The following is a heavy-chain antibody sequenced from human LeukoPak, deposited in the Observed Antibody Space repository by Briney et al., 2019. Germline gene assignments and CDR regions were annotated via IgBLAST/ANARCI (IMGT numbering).Heavy chain of an antibody. Sequence: PGGSLRLSCAASGFTFSSYSMNWVRQAPGKGLEWVSSISSSSSYMYYADSVKGRFTISRDNAKNSLYLQMNSLRAEDTAEYYCARTSDYGDYRTFDYWGQGTLVTVSS. D-gene: IGHD4-17*01. V-gene: IGHV3-21*01. J-gene: IGHJ4*02. CDR2: ISSSSSYM. CDR1: GFTFSSYS. CDR3: ARTSDYGDYRTFDY.